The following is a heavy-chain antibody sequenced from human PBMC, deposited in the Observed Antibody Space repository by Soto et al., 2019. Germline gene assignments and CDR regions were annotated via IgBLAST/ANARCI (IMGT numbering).Heavy chain of an antibody. CDR2: IYSGGST. CDR1: GFTVSSNY. Sequence: GGSLRLSCAASGFTVSSNYMSWVRQAPGKGLEWVSVIYSGGSTYYADSVKGRFTISRGNSKNTLYLQMNSLRAEDTAVYYCARDLRSSPLYYYYGMDVWGQGTTVTVSS. D-gene: IGHD6-6*01. J-gene: IGHJ6*02. CDR3: ARDLRSSPLYYYYGMDV. V-gene: IGHV3-53*01.